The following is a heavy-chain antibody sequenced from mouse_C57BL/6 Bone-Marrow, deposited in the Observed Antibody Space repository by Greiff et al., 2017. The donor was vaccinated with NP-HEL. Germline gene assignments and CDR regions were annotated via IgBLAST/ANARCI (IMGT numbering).Heavy chain of an antibody. V-gene: IGHV14-4*01. CDR2: IDPENGDT. CDR1: GFNIKDDY. D-gene: IGHD2-3*01. J-gene: IGHJ3*01. Sequence: VHVKQSGAELVRPGASVKLSCTASGFNIKDDYMHWVKQRPEQGLEWIGWIDPENGDTEYASKFQGKATITADTSSNTAYLQLSSLTSEDTAVYYCTEGWLLLFAYWGQGTLVTVSA. CDR3: TEGWLLLFAY.